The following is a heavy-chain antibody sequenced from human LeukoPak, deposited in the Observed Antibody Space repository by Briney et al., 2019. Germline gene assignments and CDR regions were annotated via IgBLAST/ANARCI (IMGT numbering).Heavy chain of an antibody. Sequence: PGGSLRLSCAASGFTFSSYSMNWVRQAPGKGLEWVSSISSTSSYIYYADSVKGRFTISRDNAKNSLYLQMNSLRAEDTAVYYCARSGLRWSPGLFDYWGQGTLVTVSS. V-gene: IGHV3-21*01. CDR2: ISSTSSYI. CDR3: ARSGLRWSPGLFDY. CDR1: GFTFSSYS. D-gene: IGHD4-23*01. J-gene: IGHJ4*02.